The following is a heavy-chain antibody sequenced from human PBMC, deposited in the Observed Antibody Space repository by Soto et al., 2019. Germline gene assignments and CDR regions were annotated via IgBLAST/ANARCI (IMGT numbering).Heavy chain of an antibody. J-gene: IGHJ4*02. D-gene: IGHD3-9*01. CDR3: AKGVIIRTRSSYYFDY. V-gene: IGHV3-23*01. CDR2: ITGSGNST. CDR1: GFTFSSYA. Sequence: GGSLRLPCAASGFTFSSYAMSWVRQAPGKGLEWVSSITGSGNSTYYADSVKGRFTISRDNSKKTLYLQMNSLRAEDTAVYYCAKGVIIRTRSSYYFDYWGQGTLVTVSS.